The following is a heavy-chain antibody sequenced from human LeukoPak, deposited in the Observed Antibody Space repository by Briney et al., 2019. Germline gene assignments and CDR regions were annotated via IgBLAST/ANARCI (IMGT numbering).Heavy chain of an antibody. V-gene: IGHV4-39*07. J-gene: IGHJ6*03. CDR1: GGSVSSSSYY. CDR2: IYYSGST. D-gene: IGHD3-3*01. CDR3: ARDSRYDFWSGYYTREYYMDV. Sequence: SSETLSLTCTVSGGSVSSSSYYWGWIRQPPGKGLEWIGSIYYSGSTDYNPSLKSRVTISVDTSKNQFSLKLSSVTAADTAVYYCARDSRYDFWSGYYTREYYMDVWGKGTTVTVSS.